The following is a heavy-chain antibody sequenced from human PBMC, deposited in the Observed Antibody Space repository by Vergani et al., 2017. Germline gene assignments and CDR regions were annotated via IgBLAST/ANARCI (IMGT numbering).Heavy chain of an antibody. CDR1: GFTFQAFV. V-gene: IGHV3-9*01. Sequence: VEAGGGLVQPGGSLRLSCTASGFTFQAFVFHWVRQVPGRGLEWVSGIDRNYGVKNENSFEGGFSISRANAKKAVFLQMNNLRHEDTALYFCVKGNDYDADGPFDLWGRGTMVTVSS. D-gene: IGHD3-16*01. CDR3: VKGNDYDADGPFDL. J-gene: IGHJ2*01. CDR2: IDRNYGVK.